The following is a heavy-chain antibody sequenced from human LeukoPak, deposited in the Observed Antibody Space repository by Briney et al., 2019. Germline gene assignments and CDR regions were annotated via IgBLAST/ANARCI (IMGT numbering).Heavy chain of an antibody. CDR2: IYHSGST. V-gene: IGHV4-4*02. CDR3: ARDVYYYDSSGYRSLAFDI. J-gene: IGHJ3*02. Sequence: SETLSLTCAVSGGSISRTNWWNWVRQPPGKGLEWIGEIYHSGSTNYNPSLKSRVTISVDKSKNQFSLKLTSVTAADTAVYYCARDVYYYDSSGYRSLAFDIWGQGTMVTVSS. D-gene: IGHD3-22*01. CDR1: GGSISRTNW.